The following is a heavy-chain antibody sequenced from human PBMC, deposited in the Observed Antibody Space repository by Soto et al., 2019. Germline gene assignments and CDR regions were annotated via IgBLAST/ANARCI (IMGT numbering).Heavy chain of an antibody. D-gene: IGHD6-13*01. V-gene: IGHV4-59*01. J-gene: IGHJ5*02. Sequence: SETLALTCTVSGGSSSSYYCIWIREPPGKGLEWMGYIYYSGSTNYNPALRSRVTISVDTAKNQFSLNLSSVTAADTAVYYCARRASFSSFIWFDAWGQGSLVTVCS. CDR3: ARRASFSSFIWFDA. CDR2: IYYSGST. CDR1: GGSSSSYY.